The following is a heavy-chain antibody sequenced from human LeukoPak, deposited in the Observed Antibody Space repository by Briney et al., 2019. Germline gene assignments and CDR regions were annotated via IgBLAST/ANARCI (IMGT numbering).Heavy chain of an antibody. J-gene: IGHJ6*02. CDR3: ARATYYYDSSGYSYYYYGMDV. D-gene: IGHD3-22*01. Sequence: SETLSLTCTVSGGXISSYYCSWIRQPPGKGLEWIGYIYYSGSTNYNPSLKSRVTISVDTSKNQFSLKLSSVTAADTAVYYCARATYYYDSSGYSYYYYGMDVWGQGTTVTVSS. V-gene: IGHV4-59*01. CDR2: IYYSGST. CDR1: GGXISSYY.